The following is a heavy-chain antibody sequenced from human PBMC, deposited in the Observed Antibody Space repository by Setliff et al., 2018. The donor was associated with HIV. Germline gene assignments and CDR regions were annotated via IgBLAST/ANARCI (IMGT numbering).Heavy chain of an antibody. V-gene: IGHV4-59*08. J-gene: IGHJ6*03. CDR2: VYYTGST. CDR3: ARRRPPPSRLYSAYYMDV. Sequence: PSETLSLTCIVSGGSIGSYYWSWIRQSPGKGLEWIGYVYYTGSTNYNPSLKSRVTIGVDTSKNQFSLKLTSVTAADAAVYYCARRRPPPSRLYSAYYMDVWGTGTTVTVSS. D-gene: IGHD2-15*01. CDR1: GGSIGSYY.